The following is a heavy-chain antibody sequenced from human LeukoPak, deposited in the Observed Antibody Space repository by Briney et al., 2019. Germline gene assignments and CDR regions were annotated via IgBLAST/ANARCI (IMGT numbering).Heavy chain of an antibody. D-gene: IGHD7-27*01. CDR1: GFTFSSSN. Sequence: GGSLRLSCAASGFTFSSSNMNWVRQAPGKGLEWVSYIESSSSPIYYTDSVKGRFTISRDNAKNSLYLQMNSLRAEDTVVYYCARDNWGLDYWGQGTLVTVSS. CDR3: ARDNWGLDY. V-gene: IGHV3-48*01. CDR2: IESSSSPI. J-gene: IGHJ4*02.